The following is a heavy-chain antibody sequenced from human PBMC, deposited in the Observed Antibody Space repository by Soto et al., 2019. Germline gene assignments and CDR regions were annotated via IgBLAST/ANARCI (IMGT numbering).Heavy chain of an antibody. CDR1: GFTFSSYA. D-gene: IGHD3-22*01. CDR2: ISGSGGST. V-gene: IGHV3-23*01. CDR3: AKEPIVVVPPRLFDY. Sequence: GGSLRLSCAASGFTFSSYAMSWVRQAPGKGLVWVVAISGSGGSTYYADSVKGRFTISRDNSKNTLYLQMISLRDEDTAVYYCAKEPIVVVPPRLFDYWGQGTLVTVSS. J-gene: IGHJ4*02.